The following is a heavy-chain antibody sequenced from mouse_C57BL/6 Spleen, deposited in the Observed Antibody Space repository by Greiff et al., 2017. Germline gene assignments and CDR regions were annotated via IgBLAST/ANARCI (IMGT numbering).Heavy chain of an antibody. CDR2: IWGAGST. D-gene: IGHD1-1*01. V-gene: IGHV2-3*01. Sequence: VKVVESGPGLVAPSQSLSITCTVSGFSLTSYGVSWVSQTPGKGLEWLGVIWGAGSTNDHSALISRLSISKDNSKSQVFLKLNSLQTDDTATYYCTKVYDSSNGYAYWGQGTLVTVSA. CDR1: GFSLTSYG. J-gene: IGHJ3*01. CDR3: TKVYDSSNGYAY.